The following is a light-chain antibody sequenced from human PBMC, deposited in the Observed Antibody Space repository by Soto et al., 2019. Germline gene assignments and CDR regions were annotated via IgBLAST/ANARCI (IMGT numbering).Light chain of an antibody. J-gene: IGKJ4*01. Sequence: EIVLTQSPGTLSLSPGGRATLSCRARQSVRSSYLAWYQQRPGQAPRLLIFGASFRAAGIPDRFSGSGSGTDFTLTISRLEAEDCAVYYCQHYGSPLTFGGGTKVEIK. CDR3: QHYGSPLT. V-gene: IGKV3-20*01. CDR1: QSVRSSY. CDR2: GAS.